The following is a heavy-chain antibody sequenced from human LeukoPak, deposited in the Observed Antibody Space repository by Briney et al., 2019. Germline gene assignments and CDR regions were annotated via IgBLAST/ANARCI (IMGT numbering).Heavy chain of an antibody. CDR2: ISYDGSNK. Sequence: PGRSLRLSCAASGFTFSSYGMHWVRQAPGKGLEWVAVISYDGSNKYYADSVKGRFTISRDNSKNTLYLQMNSLRAEDTAVYYCAFGGDSSGYIDYWGQGTLVTVSS. V-gene: IGHV3-30*03. CDR3: AFGGDSSGYIDY. D-gene: IGHD3-22*01. J-gene: IGHJ4*02. CDR1: GFTFSSYG.